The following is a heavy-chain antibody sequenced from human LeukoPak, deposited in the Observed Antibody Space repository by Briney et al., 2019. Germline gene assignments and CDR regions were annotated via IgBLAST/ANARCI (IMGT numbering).Heavy chain of an antibody. CDR2: IYYSGST. V-gene: IGHV4-31*03. Sequence: SETLSPTCTVSGGSISSGGYYWSWIRQHPGKGLEWIGYIYYSGSTYYNPSLKSRVTISVDTSKNQFSLKLSSVTAADTAVYYCARDTIAAAGNRWGQGTLVTVSS. CDR3: ARDTIAAAGNR. J-gene: IGHJ4*02. CDR1: GGSISSGGYY. D-gene: IGHD6-13*01.